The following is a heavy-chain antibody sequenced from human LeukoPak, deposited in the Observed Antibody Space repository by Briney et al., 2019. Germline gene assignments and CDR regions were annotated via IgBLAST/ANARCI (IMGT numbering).Heavy chain of an antibody. CDR3: ARTPTYYYDSSGYYYEGYYFDY. CDR1: GYTFTSYG. CDR2: ISAYNGNT. J-gene: IGHJ4*02. D-gene: IGHD3-22*01. V-gene: IGHV1-18*01. Sequence: ASVKVSCKASGYTFTSYGISWVRQAPGQGLEWMEWISAYNGNTNYAQKLQGRVTMTTDTSTSTAYMELRSLRSDDTAVYYCARTPTYYYDSSGYYYEGYYFDYWGQGTLVTVSS.